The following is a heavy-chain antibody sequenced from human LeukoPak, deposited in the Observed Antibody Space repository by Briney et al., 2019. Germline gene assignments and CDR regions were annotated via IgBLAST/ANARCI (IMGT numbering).Heavy chain of an antibody. CDR1: GFTFDDYA. Sequence: PGGSLRLSCAASGFTFDDYAMHWVRQSPGKGLEWISYISSSSTTIYYADSVKGRFTISRDNSKNTLYLQMNSLRAEDTAVYYCAKDSNGDQLLYGDGYYYYYYMDVWGKGTTVTVSS. CDR3: AKDSNGDQLLYGDGYYYYYYMDV. J-gene: IGHJ6*03. CDR2: ISSSSTTI. V-gene: IGHV3-48*01. D-gene: IGHD2-2*02.